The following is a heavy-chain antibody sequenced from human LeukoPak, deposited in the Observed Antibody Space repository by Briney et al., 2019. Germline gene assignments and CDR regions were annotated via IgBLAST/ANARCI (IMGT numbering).Heavy chain of an antibody. J-gene: IGHJ4*02. CDR2: TIPIFGTA. Sequence: SVKVSCXASGGTFTSYAISWVRQAPGQGLEWMGRTIPIFGTANYAQKFQGRVTITTDESTSTAYMELSSLRSEDTAVYYCARVASSSWYYFDYWGQGTLVTVSS. CDR3: ARVASSSWYYFDY. V-gene: IGHV1-69*05. D-gene: IGHD6-13*01. CDR1: GGTFTSYA.